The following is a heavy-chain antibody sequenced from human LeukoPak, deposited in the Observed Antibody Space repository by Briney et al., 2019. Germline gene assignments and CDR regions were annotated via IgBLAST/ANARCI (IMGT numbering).Heavy chain of an antibody. CDR1: GGTFSSYA. J-gene: IGHJ3*02. V-gene: IGHV1-69*13. CDR2: IIPIFGTA. D-gene: IGHD3-3*01. Sequence: SVKVSCKASGGTFSSYAISWVRQAPGQGLEWMGGIIPIFGTANYAQKFQGRVTITADESTSTAYMELSSLRSEDTAVYYCASGPAELRFGPRAFDIWGQGTMVTVSS. CDR3: ASGPAELRFGPRAFDI.